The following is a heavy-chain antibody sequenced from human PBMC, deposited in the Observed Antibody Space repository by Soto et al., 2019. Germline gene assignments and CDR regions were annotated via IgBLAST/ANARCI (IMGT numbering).Heavy chain of an antibody. Sequence: QVQLQESGPGLVKPSQTLSLTCTVSGGSISSGDYYWSWIRQPPGKGLEWIGYIYYSGSTYYNPSLNARVIISVDTAHNQLSLKVSSVTAADTAVYYCARDGFGDCTTATGPQSREYYYYVMDVWGQGTNVTVSS. V-gene: IGHV4-30-4*01. CDR2: IYYSGST. CDR3: ARDGFGDCTTATGPQSREYYYYVMDV. J-gene: IGHJ6*02. CDR1: GGSISSGDYY. D-gene: IGHD2-8*01.